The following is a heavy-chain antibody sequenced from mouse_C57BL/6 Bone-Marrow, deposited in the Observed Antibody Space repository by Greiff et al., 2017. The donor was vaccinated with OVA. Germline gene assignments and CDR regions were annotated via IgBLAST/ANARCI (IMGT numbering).Heavy chain of an antibody. CDR1: GIDFSRYW. CDR3: ARRYYGSSYYWYFDV. CDR2: INPDSSTI. V-gene: IGHV4-1*01. D-gene: IGHD1-1*01. Sequence: EVKVIESGGGLVQPGGSLKLSCAASGIDFSRYWMSWVRRAPGKGLEWIGEINPDSSTINYAPSLKDKFIISRDNAKNTLYLQMSKVRSEDTALYYCARRYYGSSYYWYFDVWGTGTTVTVSS. J-gene: IGHJ1*03.